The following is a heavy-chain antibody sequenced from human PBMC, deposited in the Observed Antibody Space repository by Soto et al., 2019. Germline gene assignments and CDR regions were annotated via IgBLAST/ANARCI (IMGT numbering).Heavy chain of an antibody. CDR1: GGSSSGGDYY. D-gene: IGHD5-18*01. Sequence: PSETLSLTCTVSGGSSSGGDYYWSWIRQPPGKGLEWIAYIYYSGSTYYNPSLKSRVTLSLQTSKNQFSLKLSSVTAADTAVYYCARAYGYSYGFDYWGQGTLVTVS. V-gene: IGHV4-30-4*01. J-gene: IGHJ4*02. CDR3: ARAYGYSYGFDY. CDR2: IYYSGST.